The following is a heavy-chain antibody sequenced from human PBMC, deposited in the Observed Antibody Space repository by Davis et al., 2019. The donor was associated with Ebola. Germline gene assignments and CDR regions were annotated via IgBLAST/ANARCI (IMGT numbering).Heavy chain of an antibody. D-gene: IGHD3-9*01. CDR2: INPSGGST. CDR1: GYTFTGYY. CDR3: ARDHRDDILTGYYKGWFDP. Sequence: ASVKVSCKASGYTFTGYYMHWVRQAPGQGLEWMGIINPSGGSTSYAQKFQGRVTMTRDTSTSTVYMELSSLRSEDTAVYYCARDHRDDILTGYYKGWFDPWGQGTLVTVSS. V-gene: IGHV1-46*01. J-gene: IGHJ5*02.